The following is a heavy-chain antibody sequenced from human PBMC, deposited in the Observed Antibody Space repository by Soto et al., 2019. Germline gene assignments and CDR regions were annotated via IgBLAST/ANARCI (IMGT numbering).Heavy chain of an antibody. CDR1: GFTFSDYS. V-gene: IGHV3-30-3*01. CDR3: ARDPLGSGRADFDY. Sequence: QVQLVESGGGVVQPGGSLRLSCAASGFTFSDYSMHWVRQAPGKGLEWVAVISYDGSDKYFADSVKGRFTISRDNSNNTLFLKMNSLRAEDTAVYYCARDPLGSGRADFDYWGQGTLVTVSS. CDR2: ISYDGSDK. J-gene: IGHJ4*02. D-gene: IGHD3-10*02.